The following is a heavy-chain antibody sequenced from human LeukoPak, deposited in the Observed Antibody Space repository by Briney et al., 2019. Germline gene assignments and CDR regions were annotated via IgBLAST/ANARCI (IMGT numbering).Heavy chain of an antibody. CDR3: ARAVSGSYYFDY. CDR1: GFTVSSNY. V-gene: IGHV3-53*01. Sequence: GGSLRLSCAASGFTVSSNYMNWVRQAPGKGLERVSVIYSGDTTYYADSVKGRFTISRDNSKNTLYLQMNSLRAGDTAVYYCARAVSGSYYFDYWGQGTLVTVSS. D-gene: IGHD1-26*01. CDR2: IYSGDTT. J-gene: IGHJ4*02.